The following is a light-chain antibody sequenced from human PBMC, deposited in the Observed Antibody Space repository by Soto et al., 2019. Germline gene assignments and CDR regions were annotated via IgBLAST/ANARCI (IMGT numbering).Light chain of an antibody. J-gene: IGLJ1*01. CDR2: DVS. V-gene: IGLV2-11*01. Sequence: QSDLTQPGSVSGSPGQSVGIYRTGTTSDVGGYDYVSWHQQHPGKAPELIIFDVSKRPSGVPDRFSGSKSGNTASLTIYGLQAEDEADYFCCSFAGDFYVFVSVTKVTVL. CDR1: TSDVGGYDY. CDR3: CSFAGDFYV.